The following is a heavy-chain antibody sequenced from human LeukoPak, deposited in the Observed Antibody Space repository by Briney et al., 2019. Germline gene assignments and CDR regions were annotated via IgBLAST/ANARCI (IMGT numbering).Heavy chain of an antibody. CDR3: ARGASWPDY. CDR1: GDSITSHY. J-gene: IGHJ4*02. D-gene: IGHD6-13*01. Sequence: PSETLSLTCTVSGDSITSHYWSWIRQPPGKRLEWIGNIYYSGSTNYNPSLKSRVTLSVDTSKNQFSLEVSSVTTADTAVYFCARGASWPDYWGQGTLVTVSS. V-gene: IGHV4-59*11. CDR2: IYYSGST.